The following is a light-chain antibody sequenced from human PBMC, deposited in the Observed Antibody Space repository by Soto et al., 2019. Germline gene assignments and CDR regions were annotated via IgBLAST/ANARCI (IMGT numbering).Light chain of an antibody. CDR3: QQLNSYPYT. CDR1: QGINYF. V-gene: IGKV1-9*01. J-gene: IGKJ2*01. CDR2: AAS. Sequence: IQLTQSPSFLSASVGDRVTITCRASQGINYFLAWYQQKPGKAPKLLISAASTLQSGVPSRFSGSGSGTEFTLTISSLQPEDFATYYCQQLNSYPYTFGQGTKLEIK.